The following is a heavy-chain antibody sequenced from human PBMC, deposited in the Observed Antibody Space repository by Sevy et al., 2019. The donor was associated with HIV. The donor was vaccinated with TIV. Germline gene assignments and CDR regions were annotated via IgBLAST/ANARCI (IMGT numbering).Heavy chain of an antibody. CDR3: AGGITIFGVVPYGMDV. D-gene: IGHD3-3*01. V-gene: IGHV3-7*01. CDR2: IKQDGSEK. CDR1: GFTFSSYW. J-gene: IGHJ6*02. Sequence: GGSLRLSCAASGFTFSSYWMSWVRQAPGKGLEWVANIKQDGSEKYYVDSVKGRFTISRDNAKNLRYLQMNSLRADDTAVYYCAGGITIFGVVPYGMDVWGQGTTVTVSS.